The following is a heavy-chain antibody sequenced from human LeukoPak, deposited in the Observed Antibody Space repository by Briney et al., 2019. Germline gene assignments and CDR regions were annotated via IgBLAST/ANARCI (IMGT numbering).Heavy chain of an antibody. CDR2: IYHSGST. J-gene: IGHJ4*02. Sequence: SETLSLTCAVSGYSISSGYYWGWIRQPPGKGLEWIGSIYHSGSTYYNPSLKRRVTISVDTSKNQFSLKLSSVTAADTAVYYCARPYSGRFDYWGQGTLVTVSS. V-gene: IGHV4-38-2*01. CDR3: ARPYSGRFDY. CDR1: GYSISSGYY. D-gene: IGHD1-26*01.